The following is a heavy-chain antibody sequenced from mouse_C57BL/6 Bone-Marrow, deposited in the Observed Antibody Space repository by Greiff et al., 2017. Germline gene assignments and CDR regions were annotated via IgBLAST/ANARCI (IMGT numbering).Heavy chain of an antibody. J-gene: IGHJ2*01. CDR1: GYTFTDYY. CDR3: ARDYYGSSWYFDY. CDR2: INPNNGGT. Sequence: EVQLQQSVPELVKPGASVKISCKASGYTFTDYYMNWVKQSHGKSLEWIGDINPNNGGTSYNQKLKGKATLTVDKSSSTAYMELRSLTSEDSAVYYCARDYYGSSWYFDYWGQGTILTVSS. V-gene: IGHV1-26*01. D-gene: IGHD1-1*01.